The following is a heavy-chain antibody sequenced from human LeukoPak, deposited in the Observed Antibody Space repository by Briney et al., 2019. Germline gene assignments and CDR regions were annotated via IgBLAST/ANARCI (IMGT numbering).Heavy chain of an antibody. CDR1: GGSISSDSYY. CDR2: IYSSGST. CDR3: TRGIVGATAPDY. J-gene: IGHJ4*02. Sequence: SQTLSLTCTVSGGSISSDSYYWSWIRQPAGKGLEWIGRIYSSGSTNYNPSLKSRVAMSVDTSKNQFSLQLSSVTAADTAVYYCTRGIVGATAPDYWGQGTLLIVSS. V-gene: IGHV4-61*02. D-gene: IGHD1-26*01.